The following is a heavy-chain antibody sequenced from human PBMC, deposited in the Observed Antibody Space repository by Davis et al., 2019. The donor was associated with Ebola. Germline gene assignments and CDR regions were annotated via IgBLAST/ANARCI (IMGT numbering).Heavy chain of an antibody. J-gene: IGHJ6*04. CDR2: ISGSGGST. D-gene: IGHD3-3*01. Sequence: ESLKIPCTDPVITFSSYAMTWVRQAPGKGLEWVSAISGSGGSTYYADSVKGRFTISRDNSKKTLYLQMNSLRAEDTAVYYCAKSGLSFGVVKYHYGMDVWGKGTTVTVSS. CDR1: VITFSSYA. V-gene: IGHV3-23*01. CDR3: AKSGLSFGVVKYHYGMDV.